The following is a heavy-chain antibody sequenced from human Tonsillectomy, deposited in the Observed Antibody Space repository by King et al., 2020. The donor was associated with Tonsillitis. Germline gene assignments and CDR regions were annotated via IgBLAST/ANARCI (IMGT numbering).Heavy chain of an antibody. CDR1: GFTFSSYG. CDR2: ISYDGSNK. CDR3: AKGYGSGNYYYHFGMDV. Sequence: VQLVESGGGVVQPGRSLRLSCAASGFTFSSYGMHWVRQAPGKGLEWVAVISYDGSNKYYADSVKGRFTISRGISNNTLYLHMNSLRAEDTAVYYCAKGYGSGNYYYHFGMDVWGQGTTVTVSS. D-gene: IGHD3-10*01. V-gene: IGHV3-30*18. J-gene: IGHJ6*02.